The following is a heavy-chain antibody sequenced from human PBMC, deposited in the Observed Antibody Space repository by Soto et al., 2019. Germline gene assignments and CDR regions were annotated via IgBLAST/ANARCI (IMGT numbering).Heavy chain of an antibody. CDR3: ARGRDESDYCSGGSCYSGYNWFDP. CDR1: GGTFSSYA. J-gene: IGHJ5*02. V-gene: IGHV1-69*06. CDR2: IIPIFGTA. Sequence: QVQLVQSGAEVKKPGSSVKVSCKASGGTFSSYAISWVRQAPGQGLEWMGGIIPIFGTANYAQKFQGRVTITADKSMSTAYMELSSLRSEDTAVYYCARGRDESDYCSGGSCYSGYNWFDPWGQGTLVTVSS. D-gene: IGHD2-15*01.